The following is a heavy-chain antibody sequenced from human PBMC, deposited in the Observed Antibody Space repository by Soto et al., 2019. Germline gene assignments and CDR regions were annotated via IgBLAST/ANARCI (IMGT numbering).Heavy chain of an antibody. CDR3: ARIPTRDGYNLPDI. J-gene: IGHJ3*02. D-gene: IGHD5-12*01. CDR2: IGWDDDK. Sequence: SGPTLVNPTQTLTLTCTFSGFSLSTSGMCVSWIRQPPGKALEWLALIGWDDDKYYSTSLKTRLTISKDTSKNQVVLTMTNMDPVDTATYYCARIPTRDGYNLPDIWGQGTVVTVSS. CDR1: GFSLSTSGMC. V-gene: IGHV2-70*01.